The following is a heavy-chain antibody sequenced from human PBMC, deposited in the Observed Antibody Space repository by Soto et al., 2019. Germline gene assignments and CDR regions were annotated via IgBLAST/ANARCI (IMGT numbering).Heavy chain of an antibody. V-gene: IGHV1-18*01. CDR1: GYTFTSYG. CDR3: ARDRGRKGRDTYGDYNVFPDY. CDR2: ISAYNGNT. J-gene: IGHJ4*02. D-gene: IGHD4-17*01. Sequence: QVQLVQSGAEVKKPGASVKVSCKASGYTFTSYGISWVRQAPGQGIEWMGWISAYNGNTNYAQKLQGRVTMTTDTSTSTAYMEMRSLRSDYTAVYYCARDRGRKGRDTYGDYNVFPDYWGQGTLVTVSS.